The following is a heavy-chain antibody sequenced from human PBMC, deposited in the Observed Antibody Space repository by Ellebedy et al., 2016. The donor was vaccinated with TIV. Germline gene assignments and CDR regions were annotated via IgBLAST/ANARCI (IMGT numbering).Heavy chain of an antibody. Sequence: PGGSLRLSCAASGFTFSHYAMHWVRQAPGTGLEWVAVISYDGSDKYYADSVKGRSTISRDISKNTLYLQTNSLTVEDTAVYYCAKHGSNTFDNWGQGTLVTVST. V-gene: IGHV3-30*01. CDR2: ISYDGSDK. CDR1: GFTFSHYA. J-gene: IGHJ4*02. CDR3: AKHGSNTFDN. D-gene: IGHD4-11*01.